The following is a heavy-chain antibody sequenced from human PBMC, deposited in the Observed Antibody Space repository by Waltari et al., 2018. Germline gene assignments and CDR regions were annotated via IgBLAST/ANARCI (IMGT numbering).Heavy chain of an antibody. Sequence: QVQLVQSGAEVKKPGSSVKVSCKASGGTFSSYAISWVRTAPGQGPEWMGRISPIFGTANYAQKFQGRVTITADKSTSTAYMELSSLRSEDTAVYYCARVDGARGRDCTGGVCDLDYWGQGTLVTVSS. D-gene: IGHD2-8*02. V-gene: IGHV1-69*08. J-gene: IGHJ4*02. CDR1: GGTFSSYA. CDR2: ISPIFGTA. CDR3: ARVDGARGRDCTGGVCDLDY.